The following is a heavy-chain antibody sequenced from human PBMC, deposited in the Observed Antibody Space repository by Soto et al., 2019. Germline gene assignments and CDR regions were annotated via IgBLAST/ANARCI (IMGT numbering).Heavy chain of an antibody. D-gene: IGHD1-26*01. CDR1: GFTFSRYS. J-gene: IGHJ4*02. CDR2: ISGSTNTI. V-gene: IGHV3-48*04. CDR3: VRDDFGLGIDY. Sequence: GGSLRLSCAASGFTFSRYSMNWVRQAPGKGLEWVSYISGSTNTIYYADSVKGRFTISRDNAKNTLYLQMNSLRAEDTAVYYSVRDDFGLGIDYWGLGTLVTVSS.